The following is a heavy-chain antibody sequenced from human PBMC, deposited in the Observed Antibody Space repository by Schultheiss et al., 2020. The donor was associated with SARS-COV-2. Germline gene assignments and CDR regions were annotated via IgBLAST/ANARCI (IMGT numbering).Heavy chain of an antibody. CDR2: IWYDGSNK. V-gene: IGHV3-33*08. CDR1: GFTFSSYS. D-gene: IGHD3-10*01. J-gene: IGHJ4*02. Sequence: GESLKISCAASGFTFSSYSMNWVRQAPGKGLEWVAVIWYDGSNKYYADSVKGRFTISRDNSKNTLYLQMNSLRAEDTAVYYCARGSLYYGSGSYGYFDYWGQGTLVTVSS. CDR3: ARGSLYYGSGSYGYFDY.